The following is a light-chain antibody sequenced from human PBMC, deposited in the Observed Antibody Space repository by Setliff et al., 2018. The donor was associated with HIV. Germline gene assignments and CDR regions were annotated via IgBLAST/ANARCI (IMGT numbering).Light chain of an antibody. CDR1: SSDVGGYIY. CDR3: SSYTSSSTSS. V-gene: IGLV2-14*03. Sequence: QSVLTQPASVSGSPGQSITISCTGTSSDVGGYIYVSWYQQHPGKAPELMIYDVSSRPSGVSYRFSGSKSGNTASLTISGLQAEDEADYYCSSYTSSSTSSFGGGTKVTVL. CDR2: DVS. J-gene: IGLJ3*02.